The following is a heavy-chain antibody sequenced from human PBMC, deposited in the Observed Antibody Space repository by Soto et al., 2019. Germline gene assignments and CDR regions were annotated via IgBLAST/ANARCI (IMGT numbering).Heavy chain of an antibody. D-gene: IGHD3-3*01. CDR1: GGSISSSNW. CDR3: ARASARDYDFWSGYPNYYGMDV. V-gene: IGHV4-4*02. Sequence: SEILSLTCVVSGGSISSSNWWSWVRQPPGKGLEWIGEIYHSGSTNYNPSLKSRVTISVDKSKNQFSLKLSSVTAADTAVYYCARASARDYDFWSGYPNYYGMDVWGQGTTVTVSS. J-gene: IGHJ6*02. CDR2: IYHSGST.